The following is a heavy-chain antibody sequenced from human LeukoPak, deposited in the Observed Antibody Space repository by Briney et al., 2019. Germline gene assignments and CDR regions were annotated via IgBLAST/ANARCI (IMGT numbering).Heavy chain of an antibody. CDR1: GGSFSGYY. J-gene: IGHJ5*02. Sequence: SETLSLTCAVYGGSFSGYYWSWIRQPPGKGLEWIGEINHSGSTNYNPSLKSRVTISVDTSKNQFSLKLSSVTAADTAVYYCARRFIPRIVVVTDQKGNWFDPWGQGTLVTVSS. CDR2: INHSGST. CDR3: ARRFIPRIVVVTDQKGNWFDP. D-gene: IGHD2-21*02. V-gene: IGHV4-34*01.